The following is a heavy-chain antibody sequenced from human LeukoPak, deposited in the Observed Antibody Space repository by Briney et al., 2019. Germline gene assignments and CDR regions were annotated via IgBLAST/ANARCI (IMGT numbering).Heavy chain of an antibody. Sequence: PSETLSLTCTVSGGSIRSYYWSWIRQPPGKGLEWIGYIYYSGSTNYNPSLKSRVSISVDTSKNQFSLKLSSVTAADTAVYYCARNGYCSGGSCYSNNAFDVWGQGTMVTVSS. D-gene: IGHD2-15*01. J-gene: IGHJ3*01. CDR2: IYYSGST. V-gene: IGHV4-59*01. CDR3: ARNGYCSGGSCYSNNAFDV. CDR1: GGSIRSYY.